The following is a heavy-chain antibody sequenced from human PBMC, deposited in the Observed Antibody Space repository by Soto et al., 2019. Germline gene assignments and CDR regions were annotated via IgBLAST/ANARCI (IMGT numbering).Heavy chain of an antibody. CDR2: ISYDGSNK. D-gene: IGHD3-10*01. CDR1: GFTFSRYA. J-gene: IGHJ4*02. V-gene: IGHV3-30-3*01. CDR3: ARDASMVRGVIITSYFDY. Sequence: QVQLVESGGGAVQPGRSLRLSCAASGFTFSRYAVHWVRQAPGKWLEWVAGISYDGSNKYYADSVKGRFTISRDNYKNTLYLQMNNLRAEETAVYYCARDASMVRGVIITSYFDYWGQGTLVTVSS.